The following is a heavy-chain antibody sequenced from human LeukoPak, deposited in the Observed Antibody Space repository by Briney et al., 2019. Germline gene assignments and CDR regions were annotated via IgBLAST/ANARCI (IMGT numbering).Heavy chain of an antibody. CDR1: GFTFSSYA. CDR3: AGRIAARPFSPPFDY. CDR2: VGDSGIHT. D-gene: IGHD6-6*01. Sequence: GGSLRLSCAASGFTFSSYAMSWVRQAPGEGLEWVSAVGDSGIHTYHADSVKGRFTISRDNSKNMLYLQMNSLRAGDTAVYYCAGRIAARPFSPPFDYWGQGALVTVSS. J-gene: IGHJ4*02. V-gene: IGHV3-23*01.